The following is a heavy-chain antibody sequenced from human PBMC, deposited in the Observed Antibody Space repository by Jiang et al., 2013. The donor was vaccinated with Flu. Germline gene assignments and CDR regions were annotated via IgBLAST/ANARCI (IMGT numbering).Heavy chain of an antibody. V-gene: IGHV4-59*12. D-gene: IGHD5-24*01. CDR3: ARGRRDGYNYTPDNWFDP. Sequence: PGLVKPSQTLSLTCTVSGGSINSYYWSWIRQPPGRGLEWIGYKHYSGRTNYSPSLESRVTISVDMSKNQFSLKLASVTAADTAVYYCARGRRDGYNYTPDNWFDPWGQGTLVTVSS. CDR1: GGSINSYY. CDR2: KHYSGRT. J-gene: IGHJ5*02.